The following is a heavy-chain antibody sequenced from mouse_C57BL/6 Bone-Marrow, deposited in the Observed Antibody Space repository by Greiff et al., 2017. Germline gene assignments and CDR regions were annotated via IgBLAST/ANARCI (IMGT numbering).Heavy chain of an antibody. CDR3: ARGGNYGGYYFDY. D-gene: IGHD2-1*01. CDR1: GYTFTTYP. J-gene: IGHJ2*01. Sequence: QVQLQQSGAELVKPGASVKMSCKASGYTFTTYPIEWMKQNHGKSLEWIGNFHPYNDDTKYNEKFKGKATLTVEKSSSTDDLELSRLTSDDSAVYCCARGGNYGGYYFDYWGQGTTLTVSS. V-gene: IGHV1-47*01. CDR2: FHPYNDDT.